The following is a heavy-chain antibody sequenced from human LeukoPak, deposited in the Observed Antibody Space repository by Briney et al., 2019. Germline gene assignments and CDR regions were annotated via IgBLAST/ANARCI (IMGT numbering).Heavy chain of an antibody. CDR1: GGTFTSYY. J-gene: IGHJ5*02. CDR3: AREKRYYDILTGWGWFDP. D-gene: IGHD3-9*01. Sequence: ASVKVSCKASGGTFTSYYMHWVRQAPGQGLEWMGIINPSGGSTSYAQKFQGRVTMTGDTSTSTVYMELSSLRSADTAVYYCAREKRYYDILTGWGWFDPWGQGTLVTVSS. CDR2: INPSGGST. V-gene: IGHV1-46*01.